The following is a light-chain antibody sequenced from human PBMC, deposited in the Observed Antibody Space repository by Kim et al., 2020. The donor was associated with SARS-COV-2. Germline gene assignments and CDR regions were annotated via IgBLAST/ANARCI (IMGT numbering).Light chain of an antibody. CDR2: AAF. J-gene: IGKJ1*01. CDR3: LQHHSYPVT. Sequence: DIQMTQSPSAMSASVGDRVTITCRASQGIGNYFAWFQQKPGKVPKRLIYAAFSLQSGVPSRFSGSGFGTEFTLTINSLQPEDSATYYCLQHHSYPVTFGQGTKVDIK. CDR1: QGIGNY. V-gene: IGKV1-17*03.